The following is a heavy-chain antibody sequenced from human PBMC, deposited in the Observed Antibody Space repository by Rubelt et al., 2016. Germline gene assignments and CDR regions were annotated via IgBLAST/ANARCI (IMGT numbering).Heavy chain of an antibody. Sequence: EVQLVESGGGLVQPGGSLRLSCVASGFTLRSYWMHWVRQVPGKGLVWVSRINRDGSSTRYVGSVKGRFTISRDNAKNTLYLQMNSLRDEDTAVYYCARGSYYFDYWGQGTLVTVSS. CDR3: ARGSYYFDY. CDR1: GFTLRSYW. D-gene: IGHD2-21*01. V-gene: IGHV3-74*01. CDR2: INRDGSST. J-gene: IGHJ4*02.